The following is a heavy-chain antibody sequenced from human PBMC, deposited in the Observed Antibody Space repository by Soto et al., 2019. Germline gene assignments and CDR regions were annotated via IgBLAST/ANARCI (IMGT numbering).Heavy chain of an antibody. J-gene: IGHJ4*02. CDR1: GYTFTGYY. D-gene: IGHD3-10*01. CDR2: INPNSGGT. V-gene: IGHV1-2*04. CDR3: ARGGGRYYGSGNPDS. Sequence: QVQLVQSGAEVKKPGASVKVSCKASGYTFTGYYMHWVRQAPGQGLEWMGWINPNSGGTNYAQKFQGWVTMTRDTSIRTAYMELSRLRSDDTAVYYCARGGGRYYGSGNPDSWGQGTLVTVSS.